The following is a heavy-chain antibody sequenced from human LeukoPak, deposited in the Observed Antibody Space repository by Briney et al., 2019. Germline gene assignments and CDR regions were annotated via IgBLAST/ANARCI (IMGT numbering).Heavy chain of an antibody. V-gene: IGHV6-1*01. J-gene: IGHJ4*02. D-gene: IGHD6-19*01. CDR2: TYYRSKWLS. CDR3: ARRMAVGGPGYFDY. Sequence: SQTLSLTCVISGDSVSSNTATWKSIRHSPSRCLEWLGRTYYRSKWLSDYALSVKSRIVINPDTSKNQFSLQLNSVTPEDTAVYFCARRMAVGGPGYFDYWSQGSLVTVSA. CDR1: GDSVSSNTAT.